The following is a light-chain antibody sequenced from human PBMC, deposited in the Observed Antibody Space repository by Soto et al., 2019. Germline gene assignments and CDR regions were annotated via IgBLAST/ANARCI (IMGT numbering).Light chain of an antibody. CDR1: QSVSSN. CDR3: QQYDNWPET. J-gene: IGKJ1*01. Sequence: TQSPATLSVCPGERATLSCRASQSVSSNLAWYQQKPGQAPRHLIYGASTRATGIPARFSGSGSGREIALTISSLQSEDFAVYYCQQYDNWPETFGQGTQVDI. CDR2: GAS. V-gene: IGKV3-15*01.